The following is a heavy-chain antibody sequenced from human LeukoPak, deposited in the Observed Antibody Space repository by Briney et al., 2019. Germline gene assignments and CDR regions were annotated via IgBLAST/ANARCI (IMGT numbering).Heavy chain of an antibody. D-gene: IGHD6-19*01. CDR2: ISSSGSTI. V-gene: IGHV3-48*03. Sequence: GGSLRLSCAASGFTFSSYEMNWVRQAPGKGLEWVSYISSSGSTIYYADSVKGRFTISRDNAKNSLYLQMNSLRAEDTAVYYCARSPLVSGWYAYHYGMDVWGQGTTVTVSS. CDR3: ARSPLVSGWYAYHYGMDV. J-gene: IGHJ6*02. CDR1: GFTFSSYE.